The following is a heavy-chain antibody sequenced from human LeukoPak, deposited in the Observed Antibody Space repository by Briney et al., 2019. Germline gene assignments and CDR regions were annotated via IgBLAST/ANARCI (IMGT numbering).Heavy chain of an antibody. CDR1: GGSFSGYY. CDR3: ARRESGYYYGDFDY. Sequence: PSETLSLTCAVYGGSFSGYYWSWIRQPPGKGLEWIGEINHSGSTNYNPSLKSRVTISVDTSKNQFSLKLSSVTAADTAVYYCARRESGYYYGDFDYWGQGTLVTVSS. V-gene: IGHV4-34*01. D-gene: IGHD3-22*01. CDR2: INHSGST. J-gene: IGHJ4*02.